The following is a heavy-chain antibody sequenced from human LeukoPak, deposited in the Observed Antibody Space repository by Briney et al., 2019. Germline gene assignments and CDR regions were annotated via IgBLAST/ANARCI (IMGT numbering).Heavy chain of an antibody. V-gene: IGHV3-21*01. CDR2: ISSSSSYI. D-gene: IGHD3-10*01. Sequence: GGSLRLSCAASGFTFSSYSMNWVRQAPGKGLEWVSSISSSSSYIYYADSVKGRFAISRDNAKNSLYLQMNSLRAEDTAVYYCARELLWFGELLPRQTYYFDYWGQGTLVTVSS. CDR3: ARELLWFGELLPRQTYYFDY. J-gene: IGHJ4*02. CDR1: GFTFSSYS.